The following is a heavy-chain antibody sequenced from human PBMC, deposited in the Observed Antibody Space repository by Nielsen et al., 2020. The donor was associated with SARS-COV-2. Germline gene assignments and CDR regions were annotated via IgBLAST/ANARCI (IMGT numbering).Heavy chain of an antibody. Sequence: GGSLRLSCAASGFTFSSYGMHWVRQAPGKGLELVSYISDSSSTIYYADSVKGRFTISRDNAKNSLYLQMNSLRAEDTAVYYCVRDAASIMGATTPSWGQGTLVTVSS. V-gene: IGHV3-48*01. CDR2: ISDSSSTI. CDR1: GFTFSSYG. J-gene: IGHJ5*02. CDR3: VRDAASIMGATTPS. D-gene: IGHD1-26*01.